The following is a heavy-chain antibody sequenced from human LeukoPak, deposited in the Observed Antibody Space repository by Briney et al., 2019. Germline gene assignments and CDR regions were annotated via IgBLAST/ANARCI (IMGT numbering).Heavy chain of an antibody. CDR2: IKQDGSEK. D-gene: IGHD1-7*01. CDR1: GFTFSSYA. CDR3: ARESDNWNYGGFDY. Sequence: GGSLRLSCAASGFTFSSYAMNWVRQAPGKGLEWVANIKQDGSEKYYVDSVKGRFTISRDNAKNSLYLQMNSLRAEDTAVYYCARESDNWNYGGFDYWGQGTLVTVSS. V-gene: IGHV3-7*01. J-gene: IGHJ4*02.